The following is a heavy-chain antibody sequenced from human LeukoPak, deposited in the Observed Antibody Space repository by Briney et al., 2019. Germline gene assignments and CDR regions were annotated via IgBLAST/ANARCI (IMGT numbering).Heavy chain of an antibody. Sequence: GGSLRLSCVASGITFSSYEMNWVRQAPGMGLEWVSYISSSGSTIYYADSVKGRFTISRDNAKNSLYLQMNSLRAEDTAVYYCARGKSGLDVWGQGTTVTVSS. V-gene: IGHV3-48*03. CDR1: GITFSSYE. J-gene: IGHJ6*02. CDR3: ARGKSGLDV. CDR2: ISSSGSTI.